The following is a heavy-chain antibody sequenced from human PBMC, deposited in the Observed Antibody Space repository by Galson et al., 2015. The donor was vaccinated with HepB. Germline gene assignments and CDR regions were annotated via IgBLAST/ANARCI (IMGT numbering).Heavy chain of an antibody. V-gene: IGHV3-74*01. J-gene: IGHJ3*02. D-gene: IGHD6-6*01. CDR1: GFTFSSYW. Sequence: SLRLSCAASGFTFSSYWMYWVHQAPGKGLVCVSSISSGGSATDYADSVKGRFTISRDNAKNTMYLQMNSLRAEDTALYYCARVGSSNGFDIWGRGTMVTVSS. CDR2: ISSGGSAT. CDR3: ARVGSSNGFDI.